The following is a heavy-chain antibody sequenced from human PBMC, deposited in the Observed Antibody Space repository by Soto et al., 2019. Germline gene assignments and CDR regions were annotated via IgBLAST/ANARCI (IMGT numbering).Heavy chain of an antibody. V-gene: IGHV1-46*01. Sequence: QVQLVQSGAEVKKPGASVKVSCKASGYTFTSYYMHWVRQAPGQGLEWMGIINPSGGSTSYAQKFQGRDTMTRDTSTSTVYMELSSLRSEDTAVYYCARDLTIGTYYDFWSGYSGYGMDVWGQGTTVTVSS. CDR1: GYTFTSYY. D-gene: IGHD3-3*01. J-gene: IGHJ6*02. CDR3: ARDLTIGTYYDFWSGYSGYGMDV. CDR2: INPSGGST.